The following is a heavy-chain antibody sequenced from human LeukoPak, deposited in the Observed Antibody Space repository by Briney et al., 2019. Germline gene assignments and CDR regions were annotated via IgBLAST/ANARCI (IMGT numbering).Heavy chain of an antibody. V-gene: IGHV1-2*02. CDR2: INPNSGGT. CDR3: ARGHPPCSGRRYYFDY. D-gene: IGHD1-26*01. Sequence: ASVKVSCKASGYTFTGYYMHWVRQAPGQGLEWMGWINPNSGGTNYAQKFQGRVTMTRDTSISTAYMELGRLRSDDTAVYYCARGHPPCSGRRYYFDYWGQGTLVTVSS. CDR1: GYTFTGYY. J-gene: IGHJ4*02.